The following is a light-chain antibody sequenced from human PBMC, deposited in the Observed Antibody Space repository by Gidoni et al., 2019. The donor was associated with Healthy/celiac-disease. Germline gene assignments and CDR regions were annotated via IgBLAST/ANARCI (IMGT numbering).Light chain of an antibody. J-gene: IGKJ2*01. CDR2: WAS. Sequence: DIVMTQSPDSLAVSLGARATINCKSSQSVLYRSNNKKYLAWYQQKPGQPPKLLIYWASTRESGVPDRFSGSGSGTDFTLTISSLQAEDVAVYYCQQYYSTPYTFGQGTKLEIK. CDR1: QSVLYRSNNKKY. V-gene: IGKV4-1*01. CDR3: QQYYSTPYT.